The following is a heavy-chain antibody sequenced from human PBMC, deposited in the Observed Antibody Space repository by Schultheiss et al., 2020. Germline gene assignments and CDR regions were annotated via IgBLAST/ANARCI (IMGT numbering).Heavy chain of an antibody. CDR2: SNADNGDT. CDR1: GYTFTGYY. V-gene: IGHV1-2*02. Sequence: ASVKVSCKASGYTFTGYYMHWVRQAPGQSLEWMRWSNADNGDTNYAQKFQGRVTITADESTSTAYMELSSLRSEDTAVYYCARDTVAGGGEDVWGQGTTVTVSS. CDR3: ARDTVAGGGEDV. J-gene: IGHJ6*02. D-gene: IGHD4-23*01.